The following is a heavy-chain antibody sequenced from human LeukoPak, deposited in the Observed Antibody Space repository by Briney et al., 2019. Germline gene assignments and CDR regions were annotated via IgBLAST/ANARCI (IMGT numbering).Heavy chain of an antibody. V-gene: IGHV4-59*01. J-gene: IGHJ6*03. Sequence: SETLSLTCTVSGGYISSYSWSWIRQPPGKGLEWIGYIYYSGSTNYNPSLKSRVTISVDTSKNQFSLKLRSVTAADTAVYYCARDRVGQQLVGRNYYYYYMDVWGKGTTATISS. CDR1: GGYISSYS. CDR2: IYYSGST. D-gene: IGHD6-13*01. CDR3: ARDRVGQQLVGRNYYYYYMDV.